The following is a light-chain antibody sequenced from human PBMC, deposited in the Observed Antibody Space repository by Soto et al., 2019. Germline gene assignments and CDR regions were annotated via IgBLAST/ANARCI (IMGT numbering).Light chain of an antibody. Sequence: EIQMTQSPSALSASVVSRVTITCRASQSINSWLAWYQQKSGKAPKLLIYKASSLESGVPSRFSGSGSGTEFTLTISSLQPDDFATYYCQQYDKYAWTFGQGTKVDIK. CDR2: KAS. CDR1: QSINSW. J-gene: IGKJ1*01. CDR3: QQYDKYAWT. V-gene: IGKV1-5*03.